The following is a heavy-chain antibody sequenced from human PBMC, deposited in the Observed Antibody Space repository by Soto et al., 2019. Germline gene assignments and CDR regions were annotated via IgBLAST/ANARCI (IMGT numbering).Heavy chain of an antibody. V-gene: IGHV4-31*01. CDR2: IYHTGNT. CDR1: GGSISSDSFY. CDR3: ARAEGKRVMTYFSSNRCVYCFDS. Sequence: QVQLQESGPGLVKPSQTLSLTCTVSGGSISSDSFYWNWIRQLPGEGLEGTGYIYHTGNTYYNPSLKSLVTISVHTSKHQSYLKLSAVTAADTAVYSCARAEGKRVMTYFSSNRCVYCFDSWGQGNLVRVSS. J-gene: IGHJ4*02. D-gene: IGHD2-2*01.